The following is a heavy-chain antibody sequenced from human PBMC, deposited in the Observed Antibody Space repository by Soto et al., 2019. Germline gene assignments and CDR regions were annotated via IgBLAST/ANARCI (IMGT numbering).Heavy chain of an antibody. V-gene: IGHV3-30-3*01. CDR1: GFTFSSYA. CDR3: ARGGYRRIAAAQGSWFDP. J-gene: IGHJ5*02. D-gene: IGHD6-13*01. CDR2: ISYDGSNK. Sequence: QVQLVESGGGVVQPGRSLRLSCAASGFTFSSYAMHWVRQAPGKGLEWVAVISYDGSNKYYADSVKGRFTISIDNSKNTLYLQMNSLRAEDTAVYYCARGGYRRIAAAQGSWFDPWGQGTLVTVSS.